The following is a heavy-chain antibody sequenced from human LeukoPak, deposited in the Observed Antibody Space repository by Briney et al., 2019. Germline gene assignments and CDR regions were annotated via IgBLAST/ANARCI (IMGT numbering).Heavy chain of an antibody. CDR3: AKTHIAAADYYYYYMDV. V-gene: IGHV3-30*02. CDR1: GFTFSSYG. J-gene: IGHJ6*03. D-gene: IGHD6-13*01. CDR2: IRYDGSNK. Sequence: PGGSLRLSCAASGFTFSSYGMHWVRQAPGKGLEWVAFIRYDGSNKYYADSVKGRFTISRDNSRNTLFLQMNSLRAEDTALYYCAKTHIAAADYYYYYMDVWGKGTTVTVSS.